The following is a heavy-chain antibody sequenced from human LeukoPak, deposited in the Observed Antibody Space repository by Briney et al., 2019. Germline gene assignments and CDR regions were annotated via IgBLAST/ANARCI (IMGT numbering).Heavy chain of an antibody. CDR2: IQDGGTT. D-gene: IGHD2-15*01. V-gene: IGHV3-15*01. J-gene: IGHJ4*02. CDR3: TTVTHFYL. CDR1: GFTFSDDW. Sequence: GGSLRLSCAASGFTFSDDWLSWVRQAPGKGLEWIGRIQDGGTTDYAAPVKGRFTISRDDSKATLYLQMNSLKTEDTAIYYCTTVTHFYLGGQGTLVTVSS.